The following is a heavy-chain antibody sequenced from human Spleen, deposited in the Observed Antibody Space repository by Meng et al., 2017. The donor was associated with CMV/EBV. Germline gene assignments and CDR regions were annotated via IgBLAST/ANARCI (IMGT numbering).Heavy chain of an antibody. J-gene: IGHJ5*02. Sequence: STVTGYHFDWVRQAPGQGLEWVGMINPSAGTTRYSPKFQGRVTVTRDTSATTVYMQLSSLRSEDTAVYYCATSASIAVPGAGNWFDPWGQGTLVTVSS. D-gene: IGHD6-19*01. CDR2: INPSAGTT. CDR1: STVTGYH. CDR3: ATSASIAVPGAGNWFDP. V-gene: IGHV1-46*01.